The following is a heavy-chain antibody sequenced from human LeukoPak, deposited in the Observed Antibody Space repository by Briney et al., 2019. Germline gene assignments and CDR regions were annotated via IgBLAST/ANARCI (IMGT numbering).Heavy chain of an antibody. CDR1: GFTFSSYE. CDR2: ISSSGSTI. J-gene: IGHJ3*02. D-gene: IGHD3-16*01. V-gene: IGHV3-48*03. Sequence: PGGSLRLSCAASGFTFSSYEMNWVRQAPGKGLEWVSYISSSGSTIYYADSVKGRFTISRDNAKNSLYLQMNSLRAEDTAVYYCVRGGGAAYKYNAFDIWGQGTMVTGSS. CDR3: VRGGGAAYKYNAFDI.